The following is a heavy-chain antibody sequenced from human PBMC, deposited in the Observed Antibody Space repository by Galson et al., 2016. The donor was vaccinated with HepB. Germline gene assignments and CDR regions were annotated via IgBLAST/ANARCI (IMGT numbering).Heavy chain of an antibody. J-gene: IGHJ4*02. CDR1: GGSISNNNW. CDR2: IYHSGNT. CDR3: AKNRDSTWYPVLGD. V-gene: IGHV4/OR15-8*02. Sequence: SETLSLTCVVSGGSISNNNWWSWVRQPPGKGLEWIGEIYHSGNTNYNPSLKSRVSISIDKSKNQFSLNLNSVTAADTAVYYCAKNRDSTWYPVLGDWGQGTLVIVSS. D-gene: IGHD6-13*01.